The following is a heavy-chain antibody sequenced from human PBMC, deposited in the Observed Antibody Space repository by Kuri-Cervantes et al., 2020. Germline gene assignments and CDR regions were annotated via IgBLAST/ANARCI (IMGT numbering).Heavy chain of an antibody. J-gene: IGHJ4*02. D-gene: IGHD3-3*01. Sequence: GEYLKISCAASGFTFSSYSMNWVRQAPGKGLEWVSYISSSSSTIYYADSVKGRFTISRDNAKNSLYLQMNSLRAEDTAVYYCARGRITIFGVVTYYFDYWGQGTLVTVSS. CDR1: GFTFSSYS. CDR3: ARGRITIFGVVTYYFDY. V-gene: IGHV3-48*04. CDR2: ISSSSSTI.